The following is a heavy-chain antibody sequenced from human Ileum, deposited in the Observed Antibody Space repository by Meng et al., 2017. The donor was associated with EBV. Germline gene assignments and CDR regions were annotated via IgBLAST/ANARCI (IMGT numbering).Heavy chain of an antibody. CDR1: GGSVSSNDYH. J-gene: IGHJ5*02. CDR2: MYDSENA. Sequence: QVQLQGPGPGRVKPSGTLSLTCSVSGGSVSSNDYHWSWIRQPPGKGLEWIGCMYDSENAKYNPSLNSRVTISIDTTRNHFVLKLTSVTAADTAVYYCAYYFVGRGGPGSWGQGTLVTVSS. V-gene: IGHV4-61*03. D-gene: IGHD3-9*01. CDR3: AYYFVGRGGPGS.